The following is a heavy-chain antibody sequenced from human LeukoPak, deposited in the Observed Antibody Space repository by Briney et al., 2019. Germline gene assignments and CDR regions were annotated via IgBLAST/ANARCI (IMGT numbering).Heavy chain of an antibody. V-gene: IGHV3-23*01. Sequence: GVSLRLSCAASGFTFSSYGMSWVRQAPGKGLEWVPAISGSGGSTYYADSVKGRFTISRDNSKNTLFLQMNSLRAEDTAVYYCAGVPWNDPWGQGTLVTVSS. CDR2: ISGSGGST. CDR3: AGVPWNDP. D-gene: IGHD1-1*01. CDR1: GFTFSSYG. J-gene: IGHJ5*02.